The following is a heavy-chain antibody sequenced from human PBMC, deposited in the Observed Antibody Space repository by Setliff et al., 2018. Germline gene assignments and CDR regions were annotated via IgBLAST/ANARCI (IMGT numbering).Heavy chain of an antibody. Sequence: SVKVSCKASGGTFSSYAISWVRQAPGQGLEWMGRIIPIFGTANYAQKFQGRVTITADKSTSTAYMELSSLRSEDTAVYYCAKAARYQLLMSPHWFDPWGQGTLVNRLL. CDR3: AKAARYQLLMSPHWFDP. CDR2: IIPIFGTA. J-gene: IGHJ5*02. D-gene: IGHD2-2*01. CDR1: GGTFSSYA. V-gene: IGHV1-69*06.